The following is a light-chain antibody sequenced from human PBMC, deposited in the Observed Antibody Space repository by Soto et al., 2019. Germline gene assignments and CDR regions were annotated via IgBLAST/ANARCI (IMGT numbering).Light chain of an antibody. J-gene: IGKJ5*01. CDR1: QSVSSY. CDR3: QQRSNWPPIT. CDR2: DAS. V-gene: IGKV3-11*01. Sequence: EIVLTQSPSTLSLSPGERATLSCRASQSVSSYLAWYQQKPGQAPRLLIYDASNSATGIPARFSGSGSGTDFNLTISSLEPEDFAVYYCQQRSNWPPITFGQGTRLEIK.